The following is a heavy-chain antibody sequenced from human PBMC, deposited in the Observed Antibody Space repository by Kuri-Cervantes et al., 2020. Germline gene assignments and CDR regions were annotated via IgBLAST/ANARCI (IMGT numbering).Heavy chain of an antibody. Sequence: SQTLSLTCAVYGGSFSGYYWSWIRQPPGKGLEWIGEINHSGSTNYNPSLKSRVTISVDTSKNQFSLKLSSVTAADTAVYYCARQRTYYCGSGSYFNWFDPWGQGTLVTVSS. CDR2: INHSGST. D-gene: IGHD3-10*01. CDR1: GGSFSGYY. J-gene: IGHJ5*02. V-gene: IGHV4-34*01. CDR3: ARQRTYYCGSGSYFNWFDP.